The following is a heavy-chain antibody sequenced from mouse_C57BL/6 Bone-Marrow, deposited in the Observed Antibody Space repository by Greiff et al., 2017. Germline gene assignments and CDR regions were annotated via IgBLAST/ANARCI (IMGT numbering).Heavy chain of an antibody. J-gene: IGHJ4*01. CDR1: GFNIKDDY. CDR2: IDPENGDT. CDR3: TTEGYAMDY. V-gene: IGHV14-4*01. Sequence: EVKLMESGAELVRPGASVKLSCTASGFNIKDDYMHWVKQRPEQGLEWIGWIDPENGDTEYASKFQGKATITADTSSNTAYLQLSSRTSEDTAVYYCTTEGYAMDYWGQGTSVTVSS.